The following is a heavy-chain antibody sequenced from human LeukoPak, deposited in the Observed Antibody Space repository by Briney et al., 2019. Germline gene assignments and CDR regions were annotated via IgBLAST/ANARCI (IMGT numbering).Heavy chain of an antibody. Sequence: GGSLRLSCAASGFTVSSNYMSWVRQAPGKGLEWVPILYSAGSTYYADSVRGRFTISRDSSKNTVCLQMNSLRAEDTAVYYCASGGMGARKYYSDPFHHWGQGTLVTVSS. J-gene: IGHJ4*02. CDR3: ASGGMGARKYYSDPFHH. CDR1: GFTVSSNY. CDR2: LYSAGST. V-gene: IGHV3-53*01. D-gene: IGHD3-10*01.